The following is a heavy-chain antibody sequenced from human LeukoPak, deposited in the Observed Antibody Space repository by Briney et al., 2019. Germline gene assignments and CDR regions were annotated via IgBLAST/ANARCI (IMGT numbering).Heavy chain of an antibody. CDR1: GFTFRSYT. CDR2: IDGLGYTT. CDR3: AKELRSHTGWPFDY. J-gene: IGHJ4*02. Sequence: PGRSLRLSCAASGFTFRSYTMSWVRQAPGGGLEWVSAIDGLGYTTYYVDSVNGRFTISRDNSQNTLYLEMNSLTAEDTAVYYCAKELRSHTGWPFDYWGQGALVTVSS. D-gene: IGHD5-12*01. V-gene: IGHV3-23*01.